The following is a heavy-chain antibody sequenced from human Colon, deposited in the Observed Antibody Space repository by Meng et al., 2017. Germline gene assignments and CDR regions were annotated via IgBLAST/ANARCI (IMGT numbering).Heavy chain of an antibody. CDR1: GYTFTAYY. J-gene: IGHJ4*02. CDR3: VRDENISLGKLFGDY. Sequence: VPRVHSVAEVKKPGASGKVSCKASGYTFTAYYLHWVRRAPGQGLEWLGHIIPNSGDTLYAPKFQGRVSMTRDTSISTVYMELSGLRSDDTAVYYCVRDENISLGKLFGDYWGQGTLVTVSS. CDR2: IIPNSGDT. V-gene: IGHV1-2*06. D-gene: IGHD2-21*01.